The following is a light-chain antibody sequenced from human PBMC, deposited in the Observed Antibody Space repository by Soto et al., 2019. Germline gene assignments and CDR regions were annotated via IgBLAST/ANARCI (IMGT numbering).Light chain of an antibody. J-gene: IGKJ1*01. CDR1: QSVSSN. CDR2: GAY. V-gene: IGKV3-15*01. CDR3: QQYKKWPRT. Sequence: EIIMTQSPDTLSVSPGERATLSCRASQSVSSNLAWYQQKPGQAPRLLIYGAYIRATGVPARFSGSGSGTEFTLTISSLQSEDFAVYYCQQYKKWPRTFGHGTKVDIK.